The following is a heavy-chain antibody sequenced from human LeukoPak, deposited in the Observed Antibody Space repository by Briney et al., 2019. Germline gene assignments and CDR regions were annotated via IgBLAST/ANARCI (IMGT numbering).Heavy chain of an antibody. Sequence: SETLSLTCAVYGGSFSGYYWSWIRQPPGKGLEWIGEINHSGSSNYNPSLKSRVTISVDTSKNQFSLKLSSVTAADTAVYYCARDSERGFDYWGQGTLVTVSS. CDR3: ARDSERGFDY. CDR1: GGSFSGYY. J-gene: IGHJ4*02. V-gene: IGHV4-34*01. D-gene: IGHD1-1*01. CDR2: INHSGSS.